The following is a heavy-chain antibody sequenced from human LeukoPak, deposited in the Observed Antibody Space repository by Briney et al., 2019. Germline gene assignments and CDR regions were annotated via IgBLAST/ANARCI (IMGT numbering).Heavy chain of an antibody. Sequence: GGSLRLSCAASGFTFSSCAMHWVRQAPGKGLEWVAVISSDGSNKYYADSVKGRFTISRDNSKNTLYLQMNSLRADDTAVYYCARDPSYCSGGSCYYMDVWGKGTTVTVSS. J-gene: IGHJ6*03. CDR2: ISSDGSNK. CDR3: ARDPSYCSGGSCYYMDV. D-gene: IGHD2-15*01. V-gene: IGHV3-30*04. CDR1: GFTFSSCA.